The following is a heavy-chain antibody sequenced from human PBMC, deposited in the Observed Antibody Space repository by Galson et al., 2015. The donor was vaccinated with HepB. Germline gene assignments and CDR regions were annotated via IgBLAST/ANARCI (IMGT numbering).Heavy chain of an antibody. CDR1: GFDVSAFA. V-gene: IGHV3-9*01. CDR3: AKGHNYYDSSGIHS. Sequence: SLRLSCAASGFDVSAFAMHWVRQVPGKGLEWVSGITWKSGIKGYADSVKGRFTISKDNGDNSLYLQMNSLRPDDTAFYYCAKGHNYYDSSGIHSWGRGTLVTVFS. D-gene: IGHD3-22*01. CDR2: ITWKSGIK. J-gene: IGHJ4*02.